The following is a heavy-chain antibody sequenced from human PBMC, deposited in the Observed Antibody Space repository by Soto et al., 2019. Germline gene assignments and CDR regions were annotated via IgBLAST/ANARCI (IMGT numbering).Heavy chain of an antibody. J-gene: IGHJ6*02. CDR1: GCAFTSYP. D-gene: IGHD5-18*01. CDR3: ARAGYTYGSPDYGIDI. CDR2: IDAGNGNT. Sequence: ASVKVSCKASGCAFTSYPTHWVRQAPGQRLEWMGWIDAGNGNTKYSQKFRGRVTFTTDTSASTAYMDLSSLRSEDTAVYYCARAGYTYGSPDYGIDIRGQGTKVTVS. V-gene: IGHV1-3*01.